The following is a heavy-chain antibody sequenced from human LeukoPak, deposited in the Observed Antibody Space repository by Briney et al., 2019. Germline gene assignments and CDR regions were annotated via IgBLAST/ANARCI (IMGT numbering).Heavy chain of an antibody. CDR3: ARDLDCSASNCDY. V-gene: IGHV3-21*01. CDR1: GFTFNSYS. D-gene: IGHD2-21*02. CDR2: ISSSSSYI. Sequence: GGSLRLSCAASGFTFNSYSMNWVRQAPGKGLEWVSSISSSSSYIYYADSVKGRFTISRDNAKNSLYLQMNSLRAEDTAVYYCARDLDCSASNCDYWGQGTLVTVSS. J-gene: IGHJ4*02.